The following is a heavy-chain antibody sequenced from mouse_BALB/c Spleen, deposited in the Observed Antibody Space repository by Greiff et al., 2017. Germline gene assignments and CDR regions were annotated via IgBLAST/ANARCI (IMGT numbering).Heavy chain of an antibody. D-gene: IGHD2-1*01. CDR2: IDPENGDT. J-gene: IGHJ2*01. V-gene: IGHV14-4*02. CDR1: GFNIKDYY. Sequence: EVQLQQSGAELVRSGASVKLSCTASGFNIKDYYMHWVKQRPEQGLEWIGWIDPENGDTEYAPKFQGKATMTADTSSNTAYLQLSSLTSEDTAVYYCNDGNYDDYWGQGTTLTVSS. CDR3: NDGNYDDY.